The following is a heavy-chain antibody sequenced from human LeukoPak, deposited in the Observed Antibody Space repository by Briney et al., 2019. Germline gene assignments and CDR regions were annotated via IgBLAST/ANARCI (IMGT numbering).Heavy chain of an antibody. CDR1: GYTFTSYD. V-gene: IGHV1-8*01. J-gene: IGHJ4*02. CDR2: MNPNSGNT. Sequence: GASVKVSCKASGYTFTSYDINWVRQATGQGLEWMGWMNPNSGNTGYAQKFQGRVTMTRNTFISTAYMELSSLRSEDTAVYYCARGTGFLEWLDFDYWGQGTLVTVSS. CDR3: ARGTGFLEWLDFDY. D-gene: IGHD3-3*01.